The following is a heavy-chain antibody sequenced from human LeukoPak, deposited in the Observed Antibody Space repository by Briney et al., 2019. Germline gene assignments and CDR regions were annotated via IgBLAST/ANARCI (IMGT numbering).Heavy chain of an antibody. CDR3: TTAPAQVDY. D-gene: IGHD1-14*01. V-gene: IGHV3-66*01. J-gene: IGHJ4*02. CDR1: VFTVSSNF. CDR2: VYSGGST. Sequence: GGSLRLSCAASVFTVSSNFMSWVRQAPGKGLEWVSVVYSGGSTYYADSVKGRFTISRDNSKNTLYLQMSSLRAEDTAVYYCTTAPAQVDYWGQGTLVTVSS.